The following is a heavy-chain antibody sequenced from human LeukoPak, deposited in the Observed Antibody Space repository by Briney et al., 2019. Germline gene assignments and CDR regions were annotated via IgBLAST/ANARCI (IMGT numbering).Heavy chain of an antibody. D-gene: IGHD3-10*01. CDR3: ARNDYGSGSYYDYYYMDV. V-gene: IGHV3-21*01. J-gene: IGHJ6*03. Sequence: GGSLRLSCAASGFTFSSYSMNWVRQAPGKGLEWVSSISSSSSYIYYADSVKGRFTISRDNAKNSLYLQMNSLRAEDTAVYYCARNDYGSGSYYDYYYMDVWGKGTTVTVSS. CDR2: ISSSSSYI. CDR1: GFTFSSYS.